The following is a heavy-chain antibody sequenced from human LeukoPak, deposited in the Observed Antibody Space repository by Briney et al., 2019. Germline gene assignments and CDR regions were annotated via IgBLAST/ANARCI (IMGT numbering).Heavy chain of an antibody. CDR1: GGSISSSSYY. CDR2: IYYSGST. J-gene: IGHJ4*02. D-gene: IGHD3-10*01. V-gene: IGHV4-39*01. CDR3: AGRITMVRGVILTLGYFDY. Sequence: SETLSLTCTVSGGSISSSSYYWGWIRQPPGKGLEWIGSIYYSGSTYYNPSLKSRVTISVDTSKNQFSLKLSSVTAADTAVYYCAGRITMVRGVILTLGYFDYWGQGTLVTVSS.